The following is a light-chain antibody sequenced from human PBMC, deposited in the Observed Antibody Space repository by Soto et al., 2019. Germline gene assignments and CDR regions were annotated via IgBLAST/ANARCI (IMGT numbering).Light chain of an antibody. CDR1: QSIANF. Sequence: DIQMTQSPSSLSGXXGXXCXXASXASQSIANFLNWYQQKPGKAPKLLIYAASSLQSGVPSKFSGSGFGTDFTLTISSLQTEDFATYYCQQNYSPPPITFGQGTRLEIK. CDR3: QQNYSPPPIT. CDR2: AAS. J-gene: IGKJ5*01. V-gene: IGKV1-39*01.